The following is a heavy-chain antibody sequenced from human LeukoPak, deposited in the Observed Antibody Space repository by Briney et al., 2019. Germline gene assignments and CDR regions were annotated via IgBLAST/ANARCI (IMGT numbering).Heavy chain of an antibody. CDR2: IYYSGST. V-gene: IGHV4-59*08. CDR1: GGSISSYY. CDR3: ARIVAADYYYGMDV. D-gene: IGHD5-12*01. J-gene: IGHJ6*02. Sequence: SETLSLTCTVSGGSISSYYWSWIRQPPGKGLEWIGYIYYSGSTNYNPSLKSRVTISVDTSKNQFSLKLSSVTAADTGVYYCARIVAADYYYGMDVWGQGTTVTVSS.